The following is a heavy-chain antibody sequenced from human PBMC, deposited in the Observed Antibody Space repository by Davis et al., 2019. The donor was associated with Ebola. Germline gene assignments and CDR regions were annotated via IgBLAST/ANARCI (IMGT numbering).Heavy chain of an antibody. J-gene: IGHJ6*04. CDR1: GFTFSSNS. D-gene: IGHD2-15*01. CDR2: ISSSSNYI. Sequence: PGGSLRLSCAASGFTFSSNSMNWVRQAPGKGLEWVSFISSSSNYIYYADSVKGRFTVSRDNAKNSLYLQMNSLRAEDTAVYYCARDLVVVVAANQGWYYGMGVWGKGTTVTVSS. V-gene: IGHV3-21*01. CDR3: ARDLVVVVAANQGWYYGMGV.